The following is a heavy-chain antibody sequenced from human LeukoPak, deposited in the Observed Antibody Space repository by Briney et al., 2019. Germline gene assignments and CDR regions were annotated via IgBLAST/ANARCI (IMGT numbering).Heavy chain of an antibody. V-gene: IGHV3-73*01. D-gene: IGHD3-3*01. J-gene: IGHJ6*03. Sequence: PGGSLKLSCAASGFTFSGSAMHWVRQASGKGLDWVGRIRSKANRYATAYAASVKGRFTISRDDSKNTAYLQMNSLKTEDTAVYYCTNDGSDFWSGYYKGDYYYYYMDVWGKGTTVTVSS. CDR3: TNDGSDFWSGYYKGDYYYYYMDV. CDR2: IRSKANRYAT. CDR1: GFTFSGSA.